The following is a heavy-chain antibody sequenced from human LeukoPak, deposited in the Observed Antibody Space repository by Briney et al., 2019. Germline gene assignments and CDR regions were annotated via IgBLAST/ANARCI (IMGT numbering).Heavy chain of an antibody. CDR2: IYTSGST. J-gene: IGHJ5*02. CDR3: ARVFQDSSGERVSNWFAP. Sequence: SETLSLTCTVSGGSISSYYWSWIRQPAGKGLEWIGRIYTSGSTNYNPSLKSRVTMSVDTSKNQFSLKLSSVTAADTAVYYCARVFQDSSGERVSNWFAPWGQGPLVTVSA. D-gene: IGHD3-22*01. CDR1: GGSISSYY. V-gene: IGHV4-4*07.